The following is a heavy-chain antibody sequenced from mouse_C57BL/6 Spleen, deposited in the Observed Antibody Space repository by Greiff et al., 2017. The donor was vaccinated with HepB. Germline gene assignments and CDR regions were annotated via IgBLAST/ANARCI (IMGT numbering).Heavy chain of an antibody. J-gene: IGHJ2*01. V-gene: IGHV1-52*01. CDR2: IDPSDSET. D-gene: IGHD1-1*01. CDR3: ARTYYGSSYEGFDY. CDR1: GYTFTSYW. Sequence: QVHVKQPGAELVRPGSSVKLSCKASGYTFTSYWMHWVKQRPIQGLEWIGNIDPSDSETHYNQKFKDKATLTVDKSSSTAYMQLSSLTSEDSAVYYGARTYYGSSYEGFDYWGQGTTLTVSS.